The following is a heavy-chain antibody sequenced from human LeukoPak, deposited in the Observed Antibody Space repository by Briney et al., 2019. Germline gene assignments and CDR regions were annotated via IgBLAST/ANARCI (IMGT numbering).Heavy chain of an antibody. J-gene: IGHJ5*02. Sequence: SETLSLTCTVSGGSFSNHYWSWIRQPPEKGLEWIGYIYHTGSTNYNPSLKSRVTISVDTSKNQFSLKLSSVTAADTAVYYCARGNYVDWFDPWGQGTQVTVSS. V-gene: IGHV4-59*11. CDR1: GGSFSNHY. CDR3: ARGNYVDWFDP. D-gene: IGHD1-7*01. CDR2: IYHTGST.